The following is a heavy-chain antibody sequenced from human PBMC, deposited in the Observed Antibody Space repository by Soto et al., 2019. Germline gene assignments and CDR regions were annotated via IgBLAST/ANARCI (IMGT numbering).Heavy chain of an antibody. CDR2: IIPYNGNA. Sequence: QVQLVQSGAEVKKPGASVKVSCKASGYTFTSYAISWVRQAPGQGLEQMGWIIPYNGNANYAQKLQGRVTMTTDTSTITYYMELRRLRSDDTAVYYCARVGLWYNGNVTPLRWFVPWGQGSRVTVSS. D-gene: IGHD1-1*01. J-gene: IGHJ5*02. V-gene: IGHV1-18*01. CDR1: GYTFTSYA. CDR3: ARVGLWYNGNVTPLRWFVP.